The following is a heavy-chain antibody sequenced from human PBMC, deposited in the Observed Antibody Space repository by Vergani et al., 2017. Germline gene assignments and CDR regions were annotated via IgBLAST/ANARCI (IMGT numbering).Heavy chain of an antibody. CDR1: GGSISSGGYY. CDR3: AREYSSSVGFLAY. J-gene: IGHJ4*02. V-gene: IGHV4-31*03. Sequence: QVQLQESGPGLVKPSQTLSLTCTVSGGSISSGGYYWSWIRQHPGKGLEWIGYIYYSESTNYNPSLKSRVTMSVDTSKNQFSLKLSSVTAADTAVYYCAREYSSSVGFLAYWGQGTLVTVSS. CDR2: IYYSEST. D-gene: IGHD6-6*01.